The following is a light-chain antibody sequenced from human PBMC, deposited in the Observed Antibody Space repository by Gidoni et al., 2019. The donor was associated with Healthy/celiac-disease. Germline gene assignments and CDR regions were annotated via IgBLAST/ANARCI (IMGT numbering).Light chain of an antibody. V-gene: IGLV2-14*03. CDR3: SSYTSGTTLVV. CDR1: SSDVGGYNY. J-gene: IGLJ2*01. Sequence: QSALTQPASVSGSPGQSITIPCTGTSSDVGGYNYVSWYQQHPGKAPKLMIYDVTNRPSGVSNRFSGFKSGNTASLTISGLQAEDEADYYCSSYTSGTTLVVFGGGTKLTVL. CDR2: DVT.